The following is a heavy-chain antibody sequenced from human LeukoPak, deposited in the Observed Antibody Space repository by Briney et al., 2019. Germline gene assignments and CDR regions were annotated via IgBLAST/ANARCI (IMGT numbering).Heavy chain of an antibody. CDR2: ISWNSGSI. D-gene: IGHD3-22*01. J-gene: IGHJ4*02. CDR1: GFTFDDYA. CDR3: AKGPGYYYDSSGYSHFDY. V-gene: IGHV3-9*01. Sequence: GGSLRLSCAASGFTFDDYAMHWVRQAPGKGLEWASGISWNSGSIGYADSVKGRFTISRDNAKNSLYLQMNSLRAEDTALYYCAKGPGYYYDSSGYSHFDYWGQGTLVTVSS.